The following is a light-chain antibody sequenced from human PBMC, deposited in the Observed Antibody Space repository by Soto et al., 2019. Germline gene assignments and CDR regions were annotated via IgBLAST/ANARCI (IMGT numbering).Light chain of an antibody. V-gene: IGKV1-12*01. Sequence: DIQMTQSPSSVSASVGDRVTITCRASQGIDSWLAWYQQKPGKAPKLLIYSASTLQSGVPSRFSGSGSGKDFTLNIRSLQPEDFAHYFCQRDNSFPPYTFGPGPKVDIK. CDR1: QGIDSW. CDR2: SAS. J-gene: IGKJ3*01. CDR3: QRDNSFPPYT.